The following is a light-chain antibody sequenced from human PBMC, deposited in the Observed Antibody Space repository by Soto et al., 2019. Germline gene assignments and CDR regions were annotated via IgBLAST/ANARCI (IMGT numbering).Light chain of an antibody. CDR3: QQYNNYQHT. J-gene: IGKJ2*01. CDR1: QTITNW. Sequence: DIQMTQSPSTLSASVGDRVTITCRASQTITNWLAWYQQKPGKAPELLIYDASHLDEGVPSRFSASGSGTEFTLTISGLQPDDFATYYCQQYNNYQHTFGQGIKLEIK. CDR2: DAS. V-gene: IGKV1-5*01.